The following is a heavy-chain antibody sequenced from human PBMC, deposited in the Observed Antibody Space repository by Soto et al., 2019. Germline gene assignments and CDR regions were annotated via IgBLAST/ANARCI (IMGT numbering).Heavy chain of an antibody. J-gene: IGHJ5*02. CDR3: ARQDHGASVGIWFGELFGRGWFDP. D-gene: IGHD3-10*01. CDR2: IYYSGST. CDR1: GGSISSSSYY. Sequence: PSETLSLTCTVSGGSISSSSYYWGWIRQPPGKGLEWIGSIYYSGSTYYNPSLKSRATISVDTSKNQCSLKLSSVTAADTAVYYCARQDHGASVGIWFGELFGRGWFDPWGQGTLVTVSS. V-gene: IGHV4-39*01.